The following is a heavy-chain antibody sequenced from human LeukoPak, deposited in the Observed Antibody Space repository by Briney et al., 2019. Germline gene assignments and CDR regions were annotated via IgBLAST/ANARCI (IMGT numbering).Heavy chain of an antibody. CDR1: GGTFSSYA. Sequence: SVKVSCKASGGTFSSYAISWVRQAPEQGLEWMGGIIPIFGTANYAQKFQGRVTITADESTSTAYMELSSLRSEDTAVYYCARDWVAVAGTFQGNFDYWGQGTLVTVSS. D-gene: IGHD6-19*01. CDR2: IIPIFGTA. CDR3: ARDWVAVAGTFQGNFDY. J-gene: IGHJ4*02. V-gene: IGHV1-69*13.